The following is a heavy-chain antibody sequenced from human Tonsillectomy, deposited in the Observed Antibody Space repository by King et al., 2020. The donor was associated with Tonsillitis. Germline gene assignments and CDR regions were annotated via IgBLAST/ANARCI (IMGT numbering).Heavy chain of an antibody. CDR2: ISSSSSYT. Sequence: VQLVESGGGLVKSGGSLRLSCAASGFTFSDYYMSWIRQAPGKGLEWVSYISSSSSYTKYADSVKGRFTISRDNAKNSLFLQMNSLRAEDTAVYYCASRMATKDYFDYGGQGTLVTVSS. D-gene: IGHD5-24*01. CDR3: ASRMATKDYFDY. V-gene: IGHV3-11*06. J-gene: IGHJ4*02. CDR1: GFTFSDYY.